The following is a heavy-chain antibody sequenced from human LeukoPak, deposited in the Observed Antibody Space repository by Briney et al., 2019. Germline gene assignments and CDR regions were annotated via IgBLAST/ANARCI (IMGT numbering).Heavy chain of an antibody. Sequence: GGSLRLSCAASGFTFSSYWMSWVRQAPGKGLEWVANIKQDGSEKYYVDSVKGRFTISRDNAKNSLYLQMNSLRAEDTAVYYCARHSSSWSLTLDYWGQGTLVTVSS. CDR1: GFTFSSYW. CDR3: ARHSSSWSLTLDY. V-gene: IGHV3-7*01. J-gene: IGHJ4*02. CDR2: IKQDGSEK. D-gene: IGHD6-13*01.